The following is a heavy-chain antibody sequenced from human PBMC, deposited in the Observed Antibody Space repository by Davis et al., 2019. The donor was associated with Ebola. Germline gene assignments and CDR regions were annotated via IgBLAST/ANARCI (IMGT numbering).Heavy chain of an antibody. CDR2: INHSGST. V-gene: IGHV4-34*01. CDR3: ARQPYSSSWYNYYGMDV. D-gene: IGHD6-13*01. J-gene: IGHJ6*02. CDR1: GGSFSGYY. Sequence: MPGGSLRLSCAVYGGSFSGYYWSWIRQPPGKGLEWIGEINHSGSTNYNPSLKSRVTISVDTSKNQFSLKLSSVTAADTAVYYCARQPYSSSWYNYYGMDVWGQGTTVTVSS.